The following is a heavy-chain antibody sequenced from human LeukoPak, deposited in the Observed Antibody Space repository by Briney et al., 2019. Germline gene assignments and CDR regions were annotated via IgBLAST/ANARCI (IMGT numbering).Heavy chain of an antibody. CDR1: GFIFSLYS. D-gene: IGHD6-13*01. CDR2: INSSSSYI. Sequence: TGRSLRLSCATSGFIFSLYSMNWVRQATAKGLEWVSSINSSSSYIYYADSVKGRFTISRDNAKNSLYLQMSSLRAEDTAVYYCARGESTYSSSALDYWGQGSPVTVSS. V-gene: IGHV3-21*01. CDR3: ARGESTYSSSALDY. J-gene: IGHJ4*02.